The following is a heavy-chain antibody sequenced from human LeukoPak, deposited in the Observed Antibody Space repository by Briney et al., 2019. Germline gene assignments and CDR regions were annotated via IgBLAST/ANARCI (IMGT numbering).Heavy chain of an antibody. J-gene: IGHJ6*03. V-gene: IGHV3-48*03. D-gene: IGHD2-2*01. CDR2: ISSSCSTI. CDR1: GFTFSSYE. CDR3: ARGSCSSTSCLPSYGDKTHYYYYYYYMDV. Sequence: GGSLRLSCAASGFTFSSYEMNWVRRAPGKGLEWVSYISSSCSTIYYADSVKGRFTISRDNAKTSLYLQMNSLRAEDTAVYYCARGSCSSTSCLPSYGDKTHYYYYYYYMDVWGKGTTVTISS.